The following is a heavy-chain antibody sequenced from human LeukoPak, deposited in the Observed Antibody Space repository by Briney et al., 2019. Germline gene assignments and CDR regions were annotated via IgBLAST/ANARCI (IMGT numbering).Heavy chain of an antibody. CDR1: GATFSSYT. CDR3: SSSPPMAKIKQNPTSFDY. V-gene: IGHV1-69*05. D-gene: IGHD5-24*01. CDR2: TIPSCGTA. J-gene: IGHJ4*02. Sequence: SVKLSCSASGATFSSYTISWVRQAPGQGLEWMGGTIPSCGTANYAQKCQGRVTITTEESTSTAYMEMSSLRTEDTGLYYCSSSPPMAKIKQNPTSFDYWGQGTLVTVSS.